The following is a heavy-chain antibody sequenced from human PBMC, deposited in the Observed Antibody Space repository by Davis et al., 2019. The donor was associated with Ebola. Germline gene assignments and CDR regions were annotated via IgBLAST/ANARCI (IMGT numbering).Heavy chain of an antibody. D-gene: IGHD5-12*01. CDR3: ARDGYKAVRGDYYYYGMDV. V-gene: IGHV1-18*04. CDR1: GYTFTSYG. Sequence: AASVKVSCKASGYTFTSYGISWVRQAPGQGLEWMGWISAYNGNTNYAQKLQGRVTMTTDTSTSTAYMELRSLRSDDTAVYYCARDGYKAVRGDYYYYGMDVWGQGTTVTVSS. J-gene: IGHJ6*02. CDR2: ISAYNGNT.